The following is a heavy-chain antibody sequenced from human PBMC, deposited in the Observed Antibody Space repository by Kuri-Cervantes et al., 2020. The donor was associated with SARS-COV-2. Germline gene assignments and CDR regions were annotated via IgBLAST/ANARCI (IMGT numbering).Heavy chain of an antibody. J-gene: IGHJ4*02. Sequence: SETLSLTCTVSGGSISSYYWSWIRQPPGKGLEWIGYIYYSGSTNYNPSLKSRVTISVDTSKNQFSLKLSSVTAADTAVYYCARGLEWGCADYWGQGTLVTVSS. CDR3: ARGLEWGCADY. D-gene: IGHD3-3*01. CDR2: IYYSGST. CDR1: GGSISSYY. V-gene: IGHV4-59*12.